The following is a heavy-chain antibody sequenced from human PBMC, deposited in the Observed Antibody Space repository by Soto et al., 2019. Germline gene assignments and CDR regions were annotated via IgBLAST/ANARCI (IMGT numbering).Heavy chain of an antibody. J-gene: IGHJ6*02. V-gene: IGHV5-51*01. D-gene: IGHD2-2*02. CDR2: IYPGDSDT. Sequence: GESLKISCKGSGYSFTSYWIGWVRQMPGKGLEWMGIIYPGDSDTRYSPSFQGQVTISADKPISTAYLQWSSLKASDTAMYYCARWRYCSSTSCYNLYYYGMDVWGQGTTVTSP. CDR3: ARWRYCSSTSCYNLYYYGMDV. CDR1: GYSFTSYW.